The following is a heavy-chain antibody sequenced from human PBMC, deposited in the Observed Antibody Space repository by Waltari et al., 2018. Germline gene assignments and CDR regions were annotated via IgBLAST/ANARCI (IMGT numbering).Heavy chain of an antibody. Sequence: QVQLVESGGGVVQPGGSLRLSCAASGFTFSSYGMHWVRQAPGKGLEWVAFIRYDGSNKYYADSVKGRFTISRDNSKNTLYLQMNSLRAEDTAVYYCAKDGYSSSSGVDYWGQGTLVTVSS. J-gene: IGHJ4*02. CDR2: IRYDGSNK. CDR1: GFTFSSYG. CDR3: AKDGYSSSSGVDY. D-gene: IGHD6-6*01. V-gene: IGHV3-30*02.